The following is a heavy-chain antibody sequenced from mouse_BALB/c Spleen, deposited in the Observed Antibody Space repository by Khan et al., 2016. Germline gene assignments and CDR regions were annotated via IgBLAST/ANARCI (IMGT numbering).Heavy chain of an antibody. Sequence: EVQLQESGPGLVKPSQSLSLTCTVTDYSITSDYAWNWIRQYPGNKLEWMGYISYSGRTSYNPSLKSRISITRDTSKNQFFLQLNSGTTEDTAPYYCARSLVAAGYFDVWGAGTTVTVSS. CDR1: DYSITSDYA. V-gene: IGHV3-2*02. CDR3: ARSLVAAGYFDV. CDR2: ISYSGRT. J-gene: IGHJ1*01. D-gene: IGHD1-1*01.